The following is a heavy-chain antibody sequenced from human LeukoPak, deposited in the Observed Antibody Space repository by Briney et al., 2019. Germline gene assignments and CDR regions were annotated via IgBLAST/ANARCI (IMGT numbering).Heavy chain of an antibody. CDR1: GGSLSSGSYF. V-gene: IGHV4-31*03. D-gene: IGHD3-22*01. CDR3: ARVGMIKAFDF. J-gene: IGHJ3*01. Sequence: PSQTLSLTCTVSGGSLSSGSYFWGWVRQDPGKGLEWIGYIYFSGTTHYNPSLKSRVTISADTSKNQFSLKMTSVTAADTAIYYCARVGMIKAFDFWGQGTMVTVSS. CDR2: IYFSGTT.